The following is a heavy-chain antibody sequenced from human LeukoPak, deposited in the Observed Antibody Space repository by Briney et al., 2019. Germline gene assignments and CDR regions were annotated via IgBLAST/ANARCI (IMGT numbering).Heavy chain of an antibody. V-gene: IGHV4-4*07. CDR3: ARGIAPLDY. CDR1: SGSISTYY. J-gene: IGHJ4*02. CDR2: ISSSGST. Sequence: SETLSLTCTVSSGSISTYYWDWIRQPAGKGLEWIGRISSSGSTNYNPSLKSRVTISVDTSKNQFSLKLSSVTAADTAVYYCARGIAPLDYWGQGTLVTVSS. D-gene: IGHD6-13*01.